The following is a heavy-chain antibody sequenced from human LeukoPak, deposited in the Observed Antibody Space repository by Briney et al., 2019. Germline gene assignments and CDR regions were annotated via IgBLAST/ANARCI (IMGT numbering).Heavy chain of an antibody. D-gene: IGHD5-24*01. CDR3: ARSEKMATIVN. Sequence: SETLSLTCAVSGYSISSGYYWGWIRQPPGKGLEWIGSIYHSGSTYYNPSLKSRVTISVDTSKNQLSLKLSSVTAADTAAYYCARSEKMATIVNWGQGTLVTVSS. CDR2: IYHSGST. V-gene: IGHV4-38-2*01. J-gene: IGHJ4*02. CDR1: GYSISSGYY.